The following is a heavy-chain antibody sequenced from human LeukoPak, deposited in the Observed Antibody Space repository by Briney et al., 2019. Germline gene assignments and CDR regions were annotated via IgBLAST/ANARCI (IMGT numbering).Heavy chain of an antibody. CDR2: ISAYNGNT. CDR1: GYTFTSYG. CDR3: ARDTSPSRYYDSSGYNDYFDY. V-gene: IGHV1-18*01. Sequence: ASVKVSCKASGYTFTSYGISWVRQAPGQGLEWMGWISAYNGNTNYAQKLQGRVTMTTDTSTSTAYMGLRSLRSDDTAVYYCARDTSPSRYYDSSGYNDYFDYWGQGTLVTVSS. D-gene: IGHD3-22*01. J-gene: IGHJ4*02.